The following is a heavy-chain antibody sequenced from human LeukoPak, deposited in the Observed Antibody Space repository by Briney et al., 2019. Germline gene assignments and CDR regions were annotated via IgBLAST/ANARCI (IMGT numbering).Heavy chain of an antibody. J-gene: IGHJ4*02. D-gene: IGHD1-26*01. CDR2: IYSSGST. CDR3: ARARGGSGSYGHFDY. CDR1: GASTIIYY. V-gene: IGHV4-4*07. Sequence: KPSETLSLTCTVSGASTIIYYWPWIRNPAGGERGGIGRIYSSGSTNYNPSLKSRVTMSLDTSKNQFSLRLSSVTAADTAVYYCARARGGSGSYGHFDYWGQGTLVTVSS.